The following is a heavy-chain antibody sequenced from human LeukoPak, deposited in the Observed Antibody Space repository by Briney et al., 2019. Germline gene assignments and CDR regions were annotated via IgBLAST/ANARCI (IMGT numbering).Heavy chain of an antibody. CDR2: IKSKTDGGTT. Sequence: GGSLRLSCAASGFTFSNAWMSWVRQAPGKGLEWVGRIKSKTDGGTTDYAAPVKGRFTIPRDDSKNTLYLQMNSLKSEDTAVYYCTTGTTFYYGSGTSPDWGQGTLVTVSS. CDR3: TTGTTFYYGSGTSPD. D-gene: IGHD3-10*01. CDR1: GFTFSNAW. J-gene: IGHJ4*02. V-gene: IGHV3-15*01.